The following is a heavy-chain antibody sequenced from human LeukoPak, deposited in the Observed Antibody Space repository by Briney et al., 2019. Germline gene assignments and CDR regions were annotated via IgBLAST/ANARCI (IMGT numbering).Heavy chain of an antibody. CDR3: ARGTIAVIGGGSSWYGDY. CDR1: GFTFSSYS. J-gene: IGHJ4*02. CDR2: ISSSSSYI. D-gene: IGHD6-13*01. Sequence: PGGSLRLSCAASGFTFSSYSMNWVRQAPGKGLEWVSSISSSSSYIYYADSVKGRFTISRDNAKNSLYLQMNSLRAEDTAVYYCARGTIAVIGGGSSWYGDYWGQGTLVTVSS. V-gene: IGHV3-21*01.